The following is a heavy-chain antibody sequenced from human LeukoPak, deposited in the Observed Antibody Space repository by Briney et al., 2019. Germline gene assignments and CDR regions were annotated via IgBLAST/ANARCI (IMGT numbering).Heavy chain of an antibody. CDR1: AFSFTSFG. CDR2: ISGYNGDT. J-gene: IGHJ4*02. CDR3: ARGTWETAARPYSFDT. V-gene: IGHV1-18*01. D-gene: IGHD1-26*01. Sequence: ASVKVSCKAFAFSFTSFGINWVRQAPGQGLEWMGRISGYNGDTKYAQKFQGRVTMTTDTSTSTAYMELRSLRSDDTAVYYCARGTWETAARPYSFDTWGQGTLVTVTS.